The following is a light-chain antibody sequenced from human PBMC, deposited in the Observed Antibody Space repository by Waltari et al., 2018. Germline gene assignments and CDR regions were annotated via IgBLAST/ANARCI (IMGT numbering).Light chain of an antibody. CDR3: MQGTHWPWT. V-gene: IGKV1-39*01. CDR2: AAS. J-gene: IGKJ1*01. Sequence: DIQMTQSPSSLSASVGDRVTITCRASQSISSYLNWYQQKPGKAPKPLIYAASSLQRGVPDRFDGSGSGTEFALHINRVEADDVGVYYCMQGTHWPWTFVPGTKVEIK. CDR1: QSISSY.